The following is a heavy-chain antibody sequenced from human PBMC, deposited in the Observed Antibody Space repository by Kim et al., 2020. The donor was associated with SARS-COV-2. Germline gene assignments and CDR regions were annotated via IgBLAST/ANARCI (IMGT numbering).Heavy chain of an antibody. V-gene: IGHV1-3*01. J-gene: IGHJ4*02. Sequence: ASVKVSCKTSGHFFTRDSIHWVRQAPGQGLEWMGGIDCGNGNTIYSQKLQGRVTFTTDTSASTAYMELSFLRSEDSDVYYCLGGFYFDYWGQGTLVTVSS. CDR3: LGGFYFDY. D-gene: IGHD3-16*01. CDR2: IDCGNGNT. CDR1: GHFFTRDS.